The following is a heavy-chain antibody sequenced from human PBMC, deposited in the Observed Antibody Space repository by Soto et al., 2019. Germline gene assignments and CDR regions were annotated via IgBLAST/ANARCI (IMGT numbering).Heavy chain of an antibody. V-gene: IGHV4-39*07. CDR3: ARVPDR. D-gene: IGHD2-2*01. Sequence: SETLSLTCTVSGGSISSSSYYWGWIRQPPGKGLEWIGSIYHSGSTYYNPSLRSRVTISVDRSKNQFSLKLSSVTAADTAVYYCARVPDRWGQGTLVTVSS. J-gene: IGHJ5*02. CDR2: IYHSGST. CDR1: GGSISSSSYY.